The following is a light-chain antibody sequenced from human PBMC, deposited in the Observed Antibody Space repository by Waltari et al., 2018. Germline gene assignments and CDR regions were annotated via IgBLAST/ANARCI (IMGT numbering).Light chain of an antibody. CDR2: EVT. CDR3: SSYSTTFTVL. Sequence: QSALTQPASVSGSLGQSISISCAGTSNDVGAHNLVSWYQQYPGRAPKLGIYEVTNRPSGISSRFSGSKSGNTASLTISGLQSEDEAEYFCSSYSTTFTVLFGGGTKVTV. V-gene: IGLV2-14*01. CDR1: SNDVGAHNL. J-gene: IGLJ3*02.